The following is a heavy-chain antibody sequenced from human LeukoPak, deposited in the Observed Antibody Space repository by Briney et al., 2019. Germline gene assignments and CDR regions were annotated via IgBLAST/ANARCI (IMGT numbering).Heavy chain of an antibody. J-gene: IGHJ4*02. V-gene: IGHV3-53*01. CDR3: AREAAITMIVVVIEGIPDF. CDR2: IYSGGST. D-gene: IGHD3-22*01. Sequence: GGSLRLSCAASGFTVSSNYMSWVRQAPGKGLEWVSVIYSGGSTYYADSVKGRFTISRDNSKNTLYLQMNSLRAEDTAVYYCAREAAITMIVVVIEGIPDFWGKGTLVTVSS. CDR1: GFTVSSNY.